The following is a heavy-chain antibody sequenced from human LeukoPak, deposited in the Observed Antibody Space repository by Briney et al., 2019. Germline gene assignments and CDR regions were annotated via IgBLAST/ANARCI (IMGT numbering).Heavy chain of an antibody. Sequence: SSETLSLTCAVYGGSFSGYYWSWIRQPPGKGLEWIGEINHSGSTNYNPSLKSRVTMSVDTSKNQFSLKLSSVTAADTAVYYCARFGFWGSYRPKLGMDVWGKGTTVTVSS. CDR2: INHSGST. D-gene: IGHD3-16*02. J-gene: IGHJ6*03. CDR3: ARFGFWGSYRPKLGMDV. CDR1: GGSFSGYY. V-gene: IGHV4-34*01.